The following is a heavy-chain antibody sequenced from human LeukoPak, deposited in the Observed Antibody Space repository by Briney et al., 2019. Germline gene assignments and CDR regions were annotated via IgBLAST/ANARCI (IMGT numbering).Heavy chain of an antibody. Sequence: GGSLRLSCAASGFTFSSYAMHWVRQAPGKGLEWVAVISYDGSNKYYADSVKGRFTISRDNSKNTLYLQMNSLRAEDTAVYYCAISALGYCTNGVCPPDYWGQGTLVTVSS. D-gene: IGHD2-8*01. CDR2: ISYDGSNK. V-gene: IGHV3-30-3*01. J-gene: IGHJ4*02. CDR1: GFTFSSYA. CDR3: AISALGYCTNGVCPPDY.